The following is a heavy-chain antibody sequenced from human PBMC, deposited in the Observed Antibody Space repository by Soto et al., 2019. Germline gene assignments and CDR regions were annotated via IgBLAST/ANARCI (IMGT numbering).Heavy chain of an antibody. V-gene: IGHV3-30-3*01. CDR1: GFSFSISP. D-gene: IGHD7-27*01. CDR2: ISYDGTNK. CDR3: ARDPKTSGGQHWAFNYFDS. J-gene: IGHJ4*02. Sequence: QVQLVESGGGVVQPGRSLRLSFAASGFSFSISPMHWVRQAPGKGPEWVALISYDGTNKFHSDSVKGRFTISRDNSKSTLYLQVDSLRPEDAAVYYCARDPKTSGGQHWAFNYFDSWGQGTLVTVSS.